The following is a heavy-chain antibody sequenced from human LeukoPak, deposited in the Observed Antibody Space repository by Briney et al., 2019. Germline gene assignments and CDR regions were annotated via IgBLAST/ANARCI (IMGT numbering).Heavy chain of an antibody. D-gene: IGHD5-18*01. CDR3: ARGGTLQRGYSYGVRKSHFDY. V-gene: IGHV4-34*01. CDR1: GGSFSGYY. CDR2: INHSGST. J-gene: IGHJ4*02. Sequence: SETLSLTCAVYGGSFSGYYWSWIRQPPGKGLEWIGEINHSGSTNYNPSLKSRVTISVDTSKNQFSLKLSSVTAADTAVYYCARGGTLQRGYSYGVRKSHFDYWGQGTLVTVSS.